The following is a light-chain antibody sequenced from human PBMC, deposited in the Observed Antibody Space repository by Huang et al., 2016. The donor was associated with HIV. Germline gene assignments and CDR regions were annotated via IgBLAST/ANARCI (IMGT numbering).Light chain of an antibody. CDR1: QSVSSY. V-gene: IGKV3-11*01. J-gene: IGKJ4*01. Sequence: IVLTQSPATLFLSPGERATLSCRASQSVSSYLALYQQKPGQAPRLLIYDASNRATGNPARFSGSGSGTDCTLTSSSLEPEDFAVYYCQQRSNWPPTFGGGTKVEIK. CDR2: DAS. CDR3: QQRSNWPPT.